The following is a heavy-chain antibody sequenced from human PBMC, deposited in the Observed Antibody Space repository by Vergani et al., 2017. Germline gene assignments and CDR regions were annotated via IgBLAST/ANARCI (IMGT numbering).Heavy chain of an antibody. CDR3: ARDYYGSGSYGWFDP. J-gene: IGHJ5*02. V-gene: IGHV4-61*02. D-gene: IGHD3-10*01. CDR1: GGSISSGSYY. CDR2: IYTSGST. Sequence: QVQLQESGPGLVKPSQTLSLTCTVSGGSISSGSYYWSWIRQPAGKGLEWIGRIYTSGSTNYNPSLKRRVTISVDTSKNQFSLKLSSVTAADTAVYYCARDYYGSGSYGWFDPWGQGTLVTVSS.